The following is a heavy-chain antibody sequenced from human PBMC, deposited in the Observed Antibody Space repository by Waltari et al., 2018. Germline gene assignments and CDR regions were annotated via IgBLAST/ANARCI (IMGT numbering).Heavy chain of an antibody. Sequence: QGQLVQSGAEVKKPGASVKVSCKASGYTFTSHDINWVRQATGQGLEWMGWMNPNSGNTGYAQKFQGRVTMTRNTSISTAYMELSSLRSEDTAVYYCARVLEYYDSSGHTTALDYWGQGTLVTVSS. D-gene: IGHD3-22*01. V-gene: IGHV1-8*01. CDR2: MNPNSGNT. CDR1: GYTFTSHD. CDR3: ARVLEYYDSSGHTTALDY. J-gene: IGHJ4*02.